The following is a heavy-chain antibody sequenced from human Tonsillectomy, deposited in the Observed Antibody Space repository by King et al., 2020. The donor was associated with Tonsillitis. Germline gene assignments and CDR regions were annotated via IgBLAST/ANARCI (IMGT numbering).Heavy chain of an antibody. J-gene: IGHJ6*02. CDR3: AVDLVPDSSGYPLTSYYALDV. CDR1: GFTFSTYS. D-gene: IGHD3-22*01. CDR2: ISSTSIYL. Sequence: VQLVESGGGLVKPGGSLRLSCAASGFTFSTYSLNWVRQAPGKGPEWVSSISSTSIYLYYADSVKGRFTISRDNAKNSLYLQMNSLRAEDTAVYYCAVDLVPDSSGYPLTSYYALDVWGQGTTVTVSS. V-gene: IGHV3-21*01.